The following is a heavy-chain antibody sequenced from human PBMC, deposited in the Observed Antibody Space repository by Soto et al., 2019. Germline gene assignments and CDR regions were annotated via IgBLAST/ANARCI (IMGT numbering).Heavy chain of an antibody. CDR1: GYTFNTYG. Sequence: ASVKVSYKASGYTFNTYGITWVRQAPGQGLEWMGWINPYNGNTKFAQKFQGRVTMTTATSTSTAYMEVASLRSDDTAVYYCARGCIAVTTHLCYWGQGTLVTVSS. CDR3: ARGCIAVTTHLCY. J-gene: IGHJ4*02. D-gene: IGHD4-17*01. CDR2: INPYNGNT. V-gene: IGHV1-18*01.